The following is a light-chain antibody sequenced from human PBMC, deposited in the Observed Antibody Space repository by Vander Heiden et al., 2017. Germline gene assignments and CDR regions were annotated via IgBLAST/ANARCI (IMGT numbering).Light chain of an antibody. Sequence: DIQMTQSPSSLSASVGDRVTITCPASQDISNYLNWYQQKPGKAPKLLIYDASNLETGVPSRFSGSGSGTDFTFTISSLQPEDIATYYCQQDDNLPYTFGQGTKLEIK. J-gene: IGKJ2*01. V-gene: IGKV1-33*01. CDR3: QQDDNLPYT. CDR1: QDISNY. CDR2: DAS.